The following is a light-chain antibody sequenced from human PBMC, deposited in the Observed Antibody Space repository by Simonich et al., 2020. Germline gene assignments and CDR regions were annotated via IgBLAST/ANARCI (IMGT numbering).Light chain of an antibody. J-gene: IGKJ2*01. V-gene: IGKV1-39*01. CDR2: AAS. Sequence: DIQMTQYPTSLSASGGDRVTITCRASQSISSYLNWYQQKPGKAPKLLIYAASSLQSVVPSRFSGSGSGTDFTLTIGSLQAEDVAVYYCQQYYSTPYTFGQGTKLEIK. CDR1: QSISSY. CDR3: QQYYSTPYT.